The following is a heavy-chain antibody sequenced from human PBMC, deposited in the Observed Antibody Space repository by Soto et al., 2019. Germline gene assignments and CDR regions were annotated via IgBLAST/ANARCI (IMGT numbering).Heavy chain of an antibody. CDR3: AIDRAGLLEF. V-gene: IGHV1-18*01. CDR1: GYVFTGWG. CDR2: VSAYDGAT. D-gene: IGHD3-10*01. J-gene: IGHJ4*02. Sequence: QVQLVQSATEVVKPGASVRVSCKASGYVFTGWGISWVRQVPGQGLEWVGWVSAYDGATRSSEKLQGRISVTRDKSTSTVYMDLTNIRSDDAAVYYCAIDRAGLLEFWCQGTLVTVSS.